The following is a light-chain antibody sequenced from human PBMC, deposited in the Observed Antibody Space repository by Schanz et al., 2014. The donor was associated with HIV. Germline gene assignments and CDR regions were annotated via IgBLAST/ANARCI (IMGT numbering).Light chain of an antibody. V-gene: IGKV3-15*01. Sequence: EIVLTQSPATLSLSPGERATLSCRASQSVSDNYLAWYQQKSGQAPRLLISDASARASTIPGRFSGSGSGTQFTLTISGLQSEDLGVYYCQQYHHWPITFGQGTRLEIK. CDR3: QQYHHWPIT. CDR1: QSVSDNY. CDR2: DAS. J-gene: IGKJ5*01.